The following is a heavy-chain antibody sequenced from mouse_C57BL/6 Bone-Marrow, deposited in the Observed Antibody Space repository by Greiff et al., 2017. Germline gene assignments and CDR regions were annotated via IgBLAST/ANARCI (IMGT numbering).Heavy chain of an antibody. Sequence: EVHLVESGGGLVKPGGSLKLSCAASGFTFSDYGMHWVRQAPEKGLEWVAYISSGSSTIYYAVTVKGRFTISRDNAKNTLFLQMTSLRSEDTAMDFYERGDYNYDGAGFAYWGQGTLVTVSA. J-gene: IGHJ3*01. V-gene: IGHV5-17*01. CDR2: ISSGSSTI. CDR1: GFTFSDYG. CDR3: ERGDYNYDGAGFAY. D-gene: IGHD2-12*01.